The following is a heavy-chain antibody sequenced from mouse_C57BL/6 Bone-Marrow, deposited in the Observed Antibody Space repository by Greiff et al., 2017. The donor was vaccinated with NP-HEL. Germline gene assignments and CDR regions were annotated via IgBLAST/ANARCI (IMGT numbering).Heavy chain of an antibody. D-gene: IGHD2-4*01. V-gene: IGHV5-6*02. Sequence: EVKLVESGGDLVKPGGSLKLSCAASGFTLSSYGMSWVRQTPDKRLEWVATLSSGGSYTYYPDSVTGRFTISRDNAKNTLYLQMSSLESEDTAMYYCARRGIDYDGENYWGQGTTLTVSS. CDR1: GFTLSSYG. CDR3: ARRGIDYDGENY. CDR2: LSSGGSYT. J-gene: IGHJ2*01.